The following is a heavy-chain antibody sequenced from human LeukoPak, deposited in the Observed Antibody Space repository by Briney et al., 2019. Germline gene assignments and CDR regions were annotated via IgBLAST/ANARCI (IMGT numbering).Heavy chain of an antibody. Sequence: SETLSLTCAVYGGSFSGYYWSWIRQPPGKGLEWIGEINHSGSTNYNPSLKSRVTISVDTSKNQFSLKLSSVTAADMAVYYCARRPYYYGMDVWGQGTTVTVSS. CDR2: INHSGST. J-gene: IGHJ6*02. V-gene: IGHV4-34*01. CDR1: GGSFSGYY. D-gene: IGHD6-6*01. CDR3: ARRPYYYGMDV.